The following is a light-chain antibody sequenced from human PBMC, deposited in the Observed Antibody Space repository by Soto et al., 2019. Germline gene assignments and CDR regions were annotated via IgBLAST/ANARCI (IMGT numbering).Light chain of an antibody. Sequence: QSALTQPPSASGSPGQSVTISCTGTSSDVGYYNYVSWYQQFPGKAPKLMIYEVIKRPSGVPDRFSGSKSGNTASLTVSGLQAEDEADYYCSSYAGNNNLVFGGGTKLTVL. J-gene: IGLJ2*01. CDR1: SSDVGYYNY. CDR2: EVI. V-gene: IGLV2-8*01. CDR3: SSYAGNNNLV.